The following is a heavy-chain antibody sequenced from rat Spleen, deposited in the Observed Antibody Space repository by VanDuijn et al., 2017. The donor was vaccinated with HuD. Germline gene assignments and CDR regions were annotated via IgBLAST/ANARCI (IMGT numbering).Heavy chain of an antibody. CDR3: TRLNSPFAY. J-gene: IGHJ3*01. Sequence: QVQLKESGPGLVQPSQTLSLTCTVSGFSLTDYSVPWVRQHPGKGLEWMGAMWNGGGTDYNSAFKSRLSISRDTSKSQVFLKMNSLQTEDTAMYFCTRLNSPFAYWGQGTLVTVSS. D-gene: IGHD3-8*01. V-gene: IGHV2-19*01. CDR2: MWNGGGT. CDR1: GFSLTDYS.